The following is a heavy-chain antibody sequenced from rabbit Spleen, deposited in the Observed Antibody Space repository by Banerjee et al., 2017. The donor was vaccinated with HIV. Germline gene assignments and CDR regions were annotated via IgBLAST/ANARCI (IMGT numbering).Heavy chain of an antibody. J-gene: IGHJ6*01. CDR2: IAGSGSGFT. CDR1: GFSFSSNDY. Sequence: QEQLVESGGGLVKPEGSLKLSCTASGFSFSSNDYMCWVRQAPGKGLEWISCIAGSGSGFTYSATWAKGRFTCSKTSSTTVTLQMTRLTVADTATYFCARDTGSSFSSYGMDLWGPGTLVTGS. V-gene: IGHV1S45*01. D-gene: IGHD8-1*01. CDR3: ARDTGSSFSSYGMDL.